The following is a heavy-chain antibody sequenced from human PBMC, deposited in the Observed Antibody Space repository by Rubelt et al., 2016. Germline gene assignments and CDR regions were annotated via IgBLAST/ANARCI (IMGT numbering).Heavy chain of an antibody. CDR2: INHSGST. Sequence: QVQLQQWGAGLLKPSETLSLTCAVYGGSFSGYYWSWIRQPPGKGLEWIGEINHSGSTNYNPSLKSRVTISVETSKNQFSLKLNSVTAADTAGYYCARSAQWLVRFDYWGQGTLVTVSA. V-gene: IGHV4-34*01. J-gene: IGHJ4*02. CDR1: GGSFSGYY. CDR3: ARSAQWLVRFDY. D-gene: IGHD6-19*01.